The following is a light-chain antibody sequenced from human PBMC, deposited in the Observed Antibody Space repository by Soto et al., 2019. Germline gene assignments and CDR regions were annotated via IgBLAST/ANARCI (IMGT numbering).Light chain of an antibody. CDR1: SNDVGNYLY. J-gene: IGLJ2*01. Sequence: QSVLTQPRSVSGSPGQSVTISCTGTSNDVGNYLYISWYQQYPGKAPKVMIYDISKRPSGVPDRFSGSKSGNTASLTISGLQADDEADYYCCSYAGSYTLVFGGGTKLTVL. V-gene: IGLV2-11*01. CDR3: CSYAGSYTLV. CDR2: DIS.